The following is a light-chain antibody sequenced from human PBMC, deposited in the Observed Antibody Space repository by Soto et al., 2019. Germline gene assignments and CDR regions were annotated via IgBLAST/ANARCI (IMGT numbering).Light chain of an antibody. CDR1: QSVSSNY. CDR2: AAS. CDR3: QLYSSSPPSYT. V-gene: IGKV3-20*01. J-gene: IGKJ2*01. Sequence: EIVLTQSPGTLYLSPGERATLSCRASQSVSSNYLAWYQQIRGQAPRLLIYAASARPTGIPDRFSGSGSGTEFTLTISRLEAEDFAVYFWQLYSSSPPSYTVGQGTKLEIK.